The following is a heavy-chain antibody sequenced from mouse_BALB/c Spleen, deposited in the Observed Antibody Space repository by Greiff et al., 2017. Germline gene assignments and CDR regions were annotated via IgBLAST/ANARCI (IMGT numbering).Heavy chain of an antibody. CDR2: ISYDGSN. Sequence: EVQLVESGPGLVKPSQSLSLTCSVTGYSITSGYYWNWIRQFPGNKLEWMGYISYDGSNNYNPSLKNRISITRDTSKNQFFLKLNSVTTEDTATYYCARYGNYGYWYFDVWGAGTTVTVSS. D-gene: IGHD2-10*02. J-gene: IGHJ1*01. CDR3: ARYGNYGYWYFDV. CDR1: GYSITSGYY. V-gene: IGHV3-6*02.